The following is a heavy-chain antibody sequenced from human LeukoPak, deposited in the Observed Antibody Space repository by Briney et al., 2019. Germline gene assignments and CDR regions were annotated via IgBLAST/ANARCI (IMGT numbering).Heavy chain of an antibody. CDR3: ARGSSQFDY. J-gene: IGHJ4*02. CDR2: IKNDGAVK. V-gene: IGHV3-7*01. Sequence: GGSLTLSCAASGFTFSYHWMTWVRQAPGKGLEWVANIKNDGAVKNYVDSVKGRFTISRDNAKNSLYLQMNSLRAEDTAVYYCARGSSQFDYWGQGTLVTVSS. CDR1: GFTFSYHW.